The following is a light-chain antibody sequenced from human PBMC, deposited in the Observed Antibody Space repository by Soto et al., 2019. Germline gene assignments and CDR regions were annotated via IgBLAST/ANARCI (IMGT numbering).Light chain of an antibody. Sequence: DIQITQAPSTLSASVGDRVTITCRASQSISSWLAWYQQKPGKAPKLLIYDASSLESGVPSRFSGSGSGTEFTLTISSLQPDDFATYYCQQYNSYVSTFGQGTKVDIK. J-gene: IGKJ1*01. V-gene: IGKV1-5*01. CDR2: DAS. CDR3: QQYNSYVST. CDR1: QSISSW.